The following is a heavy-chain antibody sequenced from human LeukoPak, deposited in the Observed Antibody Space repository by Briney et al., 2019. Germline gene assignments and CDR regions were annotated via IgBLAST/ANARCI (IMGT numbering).Heavy chain of an antibody. CDR3: ARTLRGYSYGFEVGYYYYGMDV. CDR2: INPNSGGT. V-gene: IGHV1-2*02. CDR1: GYTFTDYY. Sequence: ASVKVSCKASGYTFTDYYMHWVRQAPGQGLEWMGWINPNSGGTNYAQKFQGRVTMTRDTSISTAYMELSRLRSDDTAVYYCARTLRGYSYGFEVGYYYYGMDVWGQGTTVTVSS. J-gene: IGHJ6*02. D-gene: IGHD5-18*01.